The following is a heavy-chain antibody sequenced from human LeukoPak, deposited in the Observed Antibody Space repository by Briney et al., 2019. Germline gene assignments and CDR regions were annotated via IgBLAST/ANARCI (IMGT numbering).Heavy chain of an antibody. Sequence: GESLRLSCAASGFTFSTYVMSWVCQAPGKGLEWVSSISGSGGSTYYADSVKGRFTISRDNSKNTLYLQMNSLRSEDTAVYYCAEEVGATYPTFDYWGQGTLVTVSS. CDR2: ISGSGGST. D-gene: IGHD1-26*01. V-gene: IGHV3-23*01. CDR1: GFTFSTYV. J-gene: IGHJ4*02. CDR3: AEEVGATYPTFDY.